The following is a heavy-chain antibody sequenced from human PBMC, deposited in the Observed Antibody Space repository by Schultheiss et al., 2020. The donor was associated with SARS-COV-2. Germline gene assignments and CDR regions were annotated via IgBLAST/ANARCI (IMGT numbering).Heavy chain of an antibody. CDR3: AKSWEGVPILEWLLYYGMDV. CDR2: ISGSGGST. D-gene: IGHD3-3*01. V-gene: IGHV3-23*01. CDR1: GFTFSSYA. Sequence: GGSLRLSCAASGFTFSSYAMSWVRQAPGKGLEWVSAISGSGGSTYYADSVKGRFTISRDNSKNTLYLQMNSLRAEDTAVYYCAKSWEGVPILEWLLYYGMDVWGQGTTVTVSS. J-gene: IGHJ6*02.